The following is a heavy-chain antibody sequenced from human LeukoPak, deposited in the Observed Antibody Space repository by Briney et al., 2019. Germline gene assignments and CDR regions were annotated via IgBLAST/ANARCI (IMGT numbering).Heavy chain of an antibody. J-gene: IGHJ6*02. D-gene: IGHD1-14*01. V-gene: IGHV3-30*18. CDR1: GFTFSSYG. Sequence: GSLRLSCAASGFTFSSYGMHWVRQAPGKGLEWVAVISYDGSNKYYADSVKGRFTISRDSSKNTLYLQMNSLRAEDTAVYYCAKVSGGGLYYDGMDVWGQGTTVTVSS. CDR2: ISYDGSNK. CDR3: AKVSGGGLYYDGMDV.